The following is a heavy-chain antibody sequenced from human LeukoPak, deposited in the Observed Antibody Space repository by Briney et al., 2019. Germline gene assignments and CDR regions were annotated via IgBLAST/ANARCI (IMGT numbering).Heavy chain of an antibody. J-gene: IGHJ4*02. CDR1: GFTFNNYW. V-gene: IGHV3-7*01. D-gene: IGHD3-22*01. Sequence: GGSLRLSCAASGFTFNNYWMTWVRQAPGKGLEWVATIKHDGRDKHYVDSVKGRFAVSRDYANNSVHLQMNSLRAEDTAVYFCARSYTASGYYYGVAYWGQGTLVSVSS. CDR2: IKHDGRDK. CDR3: ARSYTASGYYYGVAY.